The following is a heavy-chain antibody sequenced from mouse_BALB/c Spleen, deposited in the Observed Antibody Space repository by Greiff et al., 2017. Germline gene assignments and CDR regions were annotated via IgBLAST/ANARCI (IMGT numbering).Heavy chain of an antibody. D-gene: IGHD1-1*01. CDR3: ARGSSYGYGSSWGYAMDY. CDR2: ISDGGSYT. CDR1: GFTFSDYY. J-gene: IGHJ4*01. V-gene: IGHV5-4*02. Sequence: DVHLVESGGGLVKPGGSLKLSCAASGFTFSDYYMYWVRQTPEKRLEWVATISDGGSYTYYPDSVKGRFTISRDNAKNNLYLQMSSLKSEDTAMYYCARGSSYGYGSSWGYAMDYWGQGTSVTVSS.